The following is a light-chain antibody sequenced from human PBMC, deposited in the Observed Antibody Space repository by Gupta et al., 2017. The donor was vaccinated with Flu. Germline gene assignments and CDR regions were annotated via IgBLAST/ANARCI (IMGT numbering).Light chain of an antibody. Sequence: QSALTQPPSASGSPGQSITISCTGTSSDVGGYNYVSWYQQHPGNAPKLMIYEVNKRPSGVPDRVSGSKSGNTASLTVSGLQAEDEADYYCSSYAGTNNDVFGTGTKLTVL. V-gene: IGLV2-8*01. J-gene: IGLJ1*01. CDR2: EVN. CDR1: SSDVGGYNY. CDR3: SSYAGTNNDV.